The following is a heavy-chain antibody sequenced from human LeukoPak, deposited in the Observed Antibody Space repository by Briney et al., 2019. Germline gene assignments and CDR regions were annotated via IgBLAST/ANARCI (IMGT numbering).Heavy chain of an antibody. V-gene: IGHV4-39*01. CDR3: ARSRLYSSSWYYFDY. CDR1: GGSISSSSYY. J-gene: IGHJ4*02. CDR2: IYYSGSP. Sequence: SETLSLTCTVSGGSISSSSYYWGWIRQPPGKGLEWIGSIYYSGSPYYNPSLKSRVTISVDTSKNQFSLKLSSVTAADTAVYYCARSRLYSSSWYYFDYWGQGTLVTVSS. D-gene: IGHD6-13*01.